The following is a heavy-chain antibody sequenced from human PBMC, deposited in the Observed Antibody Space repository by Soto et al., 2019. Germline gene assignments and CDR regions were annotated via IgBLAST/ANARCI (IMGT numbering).Heavy chain of an antibody. CDR3: AKDSVRRWSTGGMDV. CDR1: GFTFSSYG. CDR2: ISYDGSNK. Sequence: QVQLVESGGGVVQPGRSLRLSCAASGFTFSSYGMHWVRQAPGKGLEWVAVISYDGSNKYYADSVKSRFTISRDNSKNTLYLQMNSLRAEDTAVYYCAKDSVRRWSTGGMDVWGQGTTVTVSS. J-gene: IGHJ6*02. D-gene: IGHD2-15*01. V-gene: IGHV3-30*18.